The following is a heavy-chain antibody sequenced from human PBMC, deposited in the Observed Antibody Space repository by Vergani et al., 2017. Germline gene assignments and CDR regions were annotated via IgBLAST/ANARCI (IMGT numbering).Heavy chain of an antibody. J-gene: IGHJ4*02. CDR3: ARQDIATNYFDY. D-gene: IGHD5-12*01. Sequence: QVQLPESGPGLVKPSETLSLTCTVSGDSIISSTFYWAWVRQPPGKGLEWIGSMYHGGNTYYNPSLKSRVTISVDTSKNQFSLRLSSVTAADTALYYCARQDIATNYFDYWGLGTLVTVSS. CDR1: GDSIISSTFY. CDR2: MYHGGNT. V-gene: IGHV4-39*01.